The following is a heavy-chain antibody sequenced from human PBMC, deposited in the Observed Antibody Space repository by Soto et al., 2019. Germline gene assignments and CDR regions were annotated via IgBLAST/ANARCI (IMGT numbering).Heavy chain of an antibody. D-gene: IGHD2-2*01. CDR1: GFTFDDYA. J-gene: IGHJ6*03. CDR3: AKASLTSASYMDV. CDR2: ISWNSGTK. V-gene: IGHV3-9*01. Sequence: GGSLRLSCAASGFTFDDYAMHWVRQAPGKGLEWVSGISWNSGTKGYADSVKGRFAISRDNAKNSLYLQMNSLRAEDTALYYCAKASLTSASYMDVWGKGTTVTVSS.